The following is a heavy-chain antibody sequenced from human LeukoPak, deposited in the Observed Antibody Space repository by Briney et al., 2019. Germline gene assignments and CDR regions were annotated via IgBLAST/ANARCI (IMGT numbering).Heavy chain of an antibody. V-gene: IGHV4-34*01. D-gene: IGHD3-3*01. CDR1: GGSFSGSY. Sequence: PSETLSLTCGVSGGSFSGSYWGWIRQPPGKGLEWIGEINLSGSTNYNSSLTSRVTISLDTSKNQSSLDLGSVTTADTAVYYCARVSISLFGVVTAHFDSWGQGTLVAVSS. J-gene: IGHJ4*02. CDR2: INLSGST. CDR3: ARVSISLFGVVTAHFDS.